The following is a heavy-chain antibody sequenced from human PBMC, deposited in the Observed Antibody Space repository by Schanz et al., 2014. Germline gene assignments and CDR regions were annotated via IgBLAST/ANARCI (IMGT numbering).Heavy chain of an antibody. Sequence: VQLVESGGGLVKPGGSLRLSCAASGFTFSSYTMNWVRQAPGKGLEWLAFLRSDGSRRDYADSVKGRFTISRDNSRNTLSLQMSSLRPEDTAVYYCAKDPPRGVRTPIKPTLDYWGQGTRVTVS. J-gene: IGHJ4*02. V-gene: IGHV3-30*02. D-gene: IGHD3-10*01. CDR3: AKDPPRGVRTPIKPTLDY. CDR2: LRSDGSRR. CDR1: GFTFSSYT.